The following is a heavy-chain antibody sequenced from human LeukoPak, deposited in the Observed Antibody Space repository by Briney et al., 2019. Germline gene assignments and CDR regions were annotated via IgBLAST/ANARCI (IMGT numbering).Heavy chain of an antibody. J-gene: IGHJ4*02. Sequence: PSGTLSLTCAVSGVSISSSNWWSWVRQPPGQGLEWIGEIYHSGSTNYNPSLKSRVTISVDKSKNQFSLKLSSVTAADTAVYYCARDGYSSSWPFDYWGQGTLVTVSS. D-gene: IGHD6-13*01. CDR3: ARDGYSSSWPFDY. CDR1: GVSISSSNW. V-gene: IGHV4-4*02. CDR2: IYHSGST.